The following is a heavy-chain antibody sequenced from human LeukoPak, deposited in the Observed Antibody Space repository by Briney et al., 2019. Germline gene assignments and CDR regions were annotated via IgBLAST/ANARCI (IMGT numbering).Heavy chain of an antibody. Sequence: SETLSLTCTVSGGAISTSSYYWVSIRQPPGKGLEWIGYIYYSGSTNYNPSLKSRVTISVDTSKNQFSLKLSSVTAADTAVYYCARQGGGVWYFDLWGRGTLVTVSS. J-gene: IGHJ2*01. D-gene: IGHD2-15*01. CDR2: IYYSGST. CDR1: GGAISTSSYY. CDR3: ARQGGGVWYFDL. V-gene: IGHV4-61*05.